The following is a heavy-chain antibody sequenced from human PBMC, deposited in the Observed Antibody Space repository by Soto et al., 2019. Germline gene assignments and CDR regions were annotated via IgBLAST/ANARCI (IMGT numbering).Heavy chain of an antibody. V-gene: IGHV5-10-1*01. Sequence: GESLKISCKGSGYSFTKYWSSWVRQMPGKGLEWMGRIEPSDSYINYSPSFQGDVTISADKSINTTYLQWSSLMASDTAIYYCARHYICRGGDCYYYGIDVWGQGTMVTVSS. D-gene: IGHD3-16*01. CDR1: GYSFTKYW. CDR2: IEPSDSYI. CDR3: ARHYICRGGDCYYYGIDV. J-gene: IGHJ6*02.